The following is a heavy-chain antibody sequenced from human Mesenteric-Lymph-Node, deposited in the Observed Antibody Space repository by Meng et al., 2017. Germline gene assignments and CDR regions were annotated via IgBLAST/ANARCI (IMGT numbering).Heavy chain of an antibody. CDR3: ARDRIVVVPAANYYYGMDV. J-gene: IGHJ6*02. CDR2: ISSSGSTI. CDR1: GFTFSSYE. Sequence: GGSLRLSCAASGFTFSSYEMNWVRQAPGKGLEWVSYISSSGSTIYYADSVKGRSTISRDNAKNSLYLQMNSLKAEDTAVYYCARDRIVVVPAANYYYGMDVWGQGTTVTVSS. V-gene: IGHV3-48*03. D-gene: IGHD2-2*01.